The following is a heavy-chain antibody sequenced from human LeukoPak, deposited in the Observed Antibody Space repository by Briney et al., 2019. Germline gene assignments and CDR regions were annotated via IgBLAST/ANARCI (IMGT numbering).Heavy chain of an antibody. CDR1: GGTFSSYA. V-gene: IGHV1-69*05. CDR2: IIPIFGTA. D-gene: IGHD3-22*01. Sequence: GASVEVSFKASGGTFSSYAISWVRQAPGQGLEWMGGIIPIFGTANYAQKFQGRVTITTDESTSTAYMELSSLRSEDTAVYYCARAREHYYDSSGYYRHDAFDIWGQGTMVTVSS. CDR3: ARAREHYYDSSGYYRHDAFDI. J-gene: IGHJ3*02.